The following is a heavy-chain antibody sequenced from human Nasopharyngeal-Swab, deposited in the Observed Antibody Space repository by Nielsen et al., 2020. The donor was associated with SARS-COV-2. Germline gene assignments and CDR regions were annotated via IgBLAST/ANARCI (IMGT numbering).Heavy chain of an antibody. V-gene: IGHV3-30*03. CDR3: ARDRARDDYGDYVPPDY. CDR1: GFTFSSYG. CDR2: ISYDGSNK. D-gene: IGHD4-17*01. Sequence: GESLKISCAASGFTFSSYGMHWVRQAPGKGLEWVAVISYDGSNKYYADSVKGRFTISRDNAKNSLYLQMNSLRAEDTAVYYCARDRARDDYGDYVPPDYWGQGTLVTVSS. J-gene: IGHJ4*02.